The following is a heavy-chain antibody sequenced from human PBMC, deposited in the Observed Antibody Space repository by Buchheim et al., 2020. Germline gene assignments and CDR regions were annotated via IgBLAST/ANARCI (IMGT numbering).Heavy chain of an antibody. CDR2: INHSGST. CDR1: GGSFSGYY. V-gene: IGHV4-34*01. CDR3: ARLGIVVVPAAIVLYYYYGMDV. J-gene: IGHJ6*02. Sequence: QVQLQQWGAGLLKPSETLSLTCAVYGGSFSGYYWSWIRQPPGKGLEWIGEINHSGSTNYNPSLKSRVTIPVETSKHPLSLKLSSVTAADTAVYYCARLGIVVVPAAIVLYYYYGMDVWGQGTT. D-gene: IGHD2-2*03.